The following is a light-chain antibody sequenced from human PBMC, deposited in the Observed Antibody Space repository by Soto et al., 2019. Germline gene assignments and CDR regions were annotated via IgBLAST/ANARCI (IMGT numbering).Light chain of an antibody. CDR3: LLYSSGARVV. J-gene: IGLJ2*01. V-gene: IGLV7-46*01. Sequence: QAVVTQEPSLTVSPGGTVTLTCGSSTGAVTSGHYPYWFQQKPGQAPRTLIYDTSNKHSWTPARFSGSLLGRKAALTLSGAQPEDEAEYYCLLYSSGARVVFGGGTKLTVL. CDR1: TGAVTSGHY. CDR2: DTS.